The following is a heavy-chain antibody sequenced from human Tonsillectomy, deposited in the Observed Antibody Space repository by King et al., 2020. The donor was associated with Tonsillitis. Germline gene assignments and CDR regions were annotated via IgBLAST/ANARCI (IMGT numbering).Heavy chain of an antibody. Sequence: VQLVESGGGVVQPGGSLRLSCEPSGFIFKSFGMHWVRQAPGEGLEWVASLSYDGGNKYYAESVKGRFTISRDNSEHTLSLQMNSLRGEDTAIYYCAKEGAGPFDSWGQGTLVTVSA. CDR1: GFIFKSFG. V-gene: IGHV3-30*18. CDR2: LSYDGGNK. CDR3: AKEGAGPFDS. J-gene: IGHJ4*02. D-gene: IGHD1-14*01.